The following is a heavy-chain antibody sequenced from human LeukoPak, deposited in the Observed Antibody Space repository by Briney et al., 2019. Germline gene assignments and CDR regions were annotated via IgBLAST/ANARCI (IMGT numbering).Heavy chain of an antibody. V-gene: IGHV4-59*08. CDR2: IYYSGST. CDR1: GGSISSYC. Sequence: SETLSLTCTVSGGSISSYCWSWIRQPPGKGLEWIGYIYYSGSTNYNPSLKSRVTISVDTSKNQFSLKLSSVTAADTAVYYCAGYPEDPYDYVWGSYRYTYWGQGTLVTVSS. J-gene: IGHJ4*02. CDR3: AGYPEDPYDYVWGSYRYTY. D-gene: IGHD3-16*02.